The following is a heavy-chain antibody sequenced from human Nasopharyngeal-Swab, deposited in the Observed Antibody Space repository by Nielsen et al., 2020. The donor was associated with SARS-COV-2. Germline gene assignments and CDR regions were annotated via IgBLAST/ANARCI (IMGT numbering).Heavy chain of an antibody. CDR2: IYPGDSDT. D-gene: IGHD3-10*01. CDR3: ARGQGLTGWFDP. J-gene: IGHJ5*02. Sequence: VRQMPGKGLEWMGIIYPGDSDTRYSPSFQGQVTISADKSISTAYLQWSSLKASDTAMYYCARGQGLTGWFDPWGQGTLVTVSS. V-gene: IGHV5-51*01.